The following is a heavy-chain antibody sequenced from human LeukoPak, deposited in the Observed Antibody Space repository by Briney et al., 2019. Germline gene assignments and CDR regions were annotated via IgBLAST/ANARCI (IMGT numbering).Heavy chain of an antibody. CDR2: IGTAGDT. Sequence: GGSLRLSCAASGFTFSSYDMHWVRQATGKGLEWVSAIGTAGDTYYPGSVKGRFTISRENAKNSLYLQMNSLRAGDTAVYYCARTTSSGRDDAFDIWGQGTMVTVSS. CDR3: ARTTSSGRDDAFDI. CDR1: GFTFSSYD. V-gene: IGHV3-13*01. J-gene: IGHJ3*02. D-gene: IGHD3-10*01.